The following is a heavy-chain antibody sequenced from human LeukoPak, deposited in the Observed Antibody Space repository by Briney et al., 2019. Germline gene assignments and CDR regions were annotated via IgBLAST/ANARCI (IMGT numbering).Heavy chain of an antibody. J-gene: IGHJ5*02. D-gene: IGHD1-26*01. V-gene: IGHV4-39*07. CDR2: IYYSGST. CDR1: GGSISSSSYY. Sequence: PSETLSLTCTVSGGSISSSSYYWGWIRQPPGKGLEWIGSIYYSGSTYYNPSLKSRVTISVDTSKNQFSLKLSSVTAADTAVYYCARGRVVGATAGGWFDPWGQGTLVTVSS. CDR3: ARGRVVGATAGGWFDP.